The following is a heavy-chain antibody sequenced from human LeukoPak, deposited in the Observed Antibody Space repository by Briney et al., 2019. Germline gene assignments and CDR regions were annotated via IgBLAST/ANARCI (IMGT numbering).Heavy chain of an antibody. J-gene: IGHJ4*02. CDR2: ISSNGGST. D-gene: IGHD2-2*01. CDR1: GFTFSSYA. CDR3: ARGPPRYQLLTPFDY. V-gene: IGHV3-64*01. Sequence: GGSLRLSCAASGFTFSSYAMHWVRQAPGKGLEYVSAISSNGGSTYYANSVKGRFTISRDNSKNTLYLQMNSLRAEDTAVYYCARGPPRYQLLTPFDYWGQGTLVTVSS.